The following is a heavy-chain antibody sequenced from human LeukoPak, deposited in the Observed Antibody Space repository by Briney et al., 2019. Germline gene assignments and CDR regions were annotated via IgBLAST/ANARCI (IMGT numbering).Heavy chain of an antibody. V-gene: IGHV3-23*01. D-gene: IGHD4-17*01. CDR1: GFTFSSYA. J-gene: IGHJ4*02. Sequence: GGSLRLSCAASGFTFSSYAMSWVGQAPGKGLEGVSAISGSGGSTYYADSVKGRFTISRDNSKNTLYLQMNSLRAEDTAVYYCAKVTTVVTGYFDYWGQGTLVTVSS. CDR3: AKVTTVVTGYFDY. CDR2: ISGSGGST.